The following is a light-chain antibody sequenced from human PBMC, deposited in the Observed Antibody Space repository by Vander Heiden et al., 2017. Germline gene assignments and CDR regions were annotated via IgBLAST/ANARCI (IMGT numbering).Light chain of an antibody. J-gene: IGKJ5*01. V-gene: IGKV1-39*01. CDR1: QSISSY. Sequence: IQLTLPPSSLSASVGDRVTITCRASQSISSYLNWYQQKPGKAPKLLIYAASSLQSGVPSRFSGSGSGTDFTLTISSLQPEDFATYYCQQSYSSPRTFGQGTRLEIK. CDR2: AAS. CDR3: QQSYSSPRT.